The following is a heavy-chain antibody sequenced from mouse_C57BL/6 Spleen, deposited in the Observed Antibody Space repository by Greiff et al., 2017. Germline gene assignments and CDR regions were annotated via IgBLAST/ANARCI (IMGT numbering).Heavy chain of an antibody. Sequence: QVQLQQPGAELVMPGASVKLSCKASGYTFTSYWMHWVKQRPGQGLEWIGEIDPSDSYTNYNQKFKGKSTLTVDKSSSTAYMQLSSLTSEDSAVYYCAREGDGNYERFAYWGHGALVTVSA. J-gene: IGHJ3*01. CDR3: AREGDGNYERFAY. CDR2: IDPSDSYT. V-gene: IGHV1-69*01. CDR1: GYTFTSYW. D-gene: IGHD2-1*01.